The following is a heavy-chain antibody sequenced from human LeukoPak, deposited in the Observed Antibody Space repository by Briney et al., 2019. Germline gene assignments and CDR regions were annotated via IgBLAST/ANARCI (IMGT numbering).Heavy chain of an antibody. CDR3: ARGWNFDY. J-gene: IGHJ4*02. CDR2: INPGDSDT. V-gene: IGHV5-51*01. D-gene: IGHD6-19*01. CDR1: GYTFTNYW. Sequence: GESLKISCKGSGYTFTNYWIGWVRQMPGKGLEWMGIINPGDSDTRYSPSFQGQVTISADKSISTTYLQWSRLKAADSAIYHCARGWNFDYWGQGTLVTVSS.